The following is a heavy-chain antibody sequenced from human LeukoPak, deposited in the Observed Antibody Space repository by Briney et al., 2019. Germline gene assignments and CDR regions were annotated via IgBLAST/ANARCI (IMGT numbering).Heavy chain of an antibody. CDR3: VRGTSSSSWTFDY. Sequence: ASVKVSCKASGYTFTSYGISWVRQAPGQGLEWMGWSNADNGNTKYSQEFQGRVTITRDTSASTAYMELSSLRSEDMAVYYCVRGTSSSSWTFDYWGQGTLVTVSS. V-gene: IGHV1-3*02. CDR1: GYTFTSYG. CDR2: SNADNGNT. D-gene: IGHD6-13*01. J-gene: IGHJ4*02.